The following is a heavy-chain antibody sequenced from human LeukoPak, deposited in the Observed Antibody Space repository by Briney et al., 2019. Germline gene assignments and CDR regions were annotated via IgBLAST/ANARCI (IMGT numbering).Heavy chain of an antibody. V-gene: IGHV3-72*01. CDR2: TRNKGNSYTT. CDR3: VRGHFSSGWHAFDI. D-gene: IGHD6-19*01. J-gene: IGHJ3*02. CDR1: GFTFSDHY. Sequence: PGGSLRLSCAASGFTFSDHYMDWVRQAPGKGLEWVGRTRNKGNSYTTEYAASVKGRFIISRDDSKNSLYLQMNSLKTEDTAVYYYVRGHFSSGWHAFDIWGQGTMVTVSS.